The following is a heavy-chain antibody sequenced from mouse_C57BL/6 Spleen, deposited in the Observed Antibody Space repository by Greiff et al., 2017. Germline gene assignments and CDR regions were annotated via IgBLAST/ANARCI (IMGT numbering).Heavy chain of an antibody. CDR3: ASPGGVEGAWFAY. CDR2: IDPSDSYT. D-gene: IGHD1-1*01. V-gene: IGHV1-69*01. CDR1: GYTFTSYW. J-gene: IGHJ3*01. Sequence: QVQLQQSGAELVMPGASVKLSCKASGYTFTSYWMHWVKQRPGQGLEWIGEIDPSDSYTNYNQKFKGKSTLTVDKSSSTAYMQLSSLTSEDSAVYYCASPGGVEGAWFAYWGQGTLVTVSA.